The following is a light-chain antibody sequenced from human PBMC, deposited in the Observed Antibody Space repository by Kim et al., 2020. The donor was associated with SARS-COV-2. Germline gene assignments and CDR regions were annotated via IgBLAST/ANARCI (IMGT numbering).Light chain of an antibody. J-gene: IGLJ2*01. V-gene: IGLV3-1*01. CDR1: KLGDKY. CDR2: QDS. Sequence: VSPGQTASITCSGDKLGDKYACWYQQKPGPSPVLVIYQDSKRPSGIPERFSGSNSGNTATLTISGTQAMEEADYYCQAWDSSTVVFGGGTQLTVL. CDR3: QAWDSSTVV.